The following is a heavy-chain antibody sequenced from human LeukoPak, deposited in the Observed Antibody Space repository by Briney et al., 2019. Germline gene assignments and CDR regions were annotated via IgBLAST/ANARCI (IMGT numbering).Heavy chain of an antibody. CDR1: GFTFSSYA. V-gene: IGHV3-30-3*01. D-gene: IGHD6-19*01. CDR2: ISYDGSNK. J-gene: IGHJ4*02. CDR3: ARDPGYSSGWYLGY. Sequence: GGSLRLSCAASGFTFSSYAMHWVRQAPGKGLEWVAVISYDGSNKYYADSVKGRFTIPRDNSKNTLYLQMNSLRAEDTAVYYCARDPGYSSGWYLGYWGQGTLVTVSS.